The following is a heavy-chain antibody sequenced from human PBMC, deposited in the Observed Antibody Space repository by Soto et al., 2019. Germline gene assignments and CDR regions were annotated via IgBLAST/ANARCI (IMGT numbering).Heavy chain of an antibody. V-gene: IGHV3-23*01. CDR2: ISGSGGST. J-gene: IGHJ4*02. D-gene: IGHD1-7*01. Sequence: GGSLRLSCAASGFTFSSYAMSWVRQAPGKGLEWVSTISGSGGSTYYADSVKGRFTISRDNSENTLFLQMNSLRAEDTAVYYCAKDNRYNWNYSFHYWGLGTLVTSPQ. CDR3: AKDNRYNWNYSFHY. CDR1: GFTFSSYA.